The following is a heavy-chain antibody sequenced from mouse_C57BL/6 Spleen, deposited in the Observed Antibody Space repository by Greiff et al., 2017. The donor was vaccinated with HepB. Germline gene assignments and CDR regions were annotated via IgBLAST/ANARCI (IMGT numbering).Heavy chain of an antibody. Sequence: QVQLQQSGAELVKPGASVKISCKASGYAFSSYWMNWVKQRPGKGLEWIGQIYHGDGDTNYNGKFKGKATLTADKSSSTAYMQLSSLTSEDSAVYFCAREEGSYGYFDVWGTGTTVTVSS. CDR3: AREEGSYGYFDV. CDR2: IYHGDGDT. J-gene: IGHJ1*03. V-gene: IGHV1-80*01. CDR1: GYAFSSYW. D-gene: IGHD1-1*01.